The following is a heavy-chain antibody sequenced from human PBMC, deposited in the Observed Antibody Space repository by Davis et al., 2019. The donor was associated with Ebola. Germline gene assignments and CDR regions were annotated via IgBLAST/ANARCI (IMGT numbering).Heavy chain of an antibody. D-gene: IGHD1-14*01. CDR2: IYYSGST. J-gene: IGHJ4*02. Sequence: SETLSLTCTVSGGSISSGDYYWSWIRQPPGKGLEWIGYIYYSGSTYYNPSLKSRVTISVDTSKNQFSLKLSSVTAADTAVYYCARVVASTGVDYWGQGTLVTVSS. V-gene: IGHV4-30-4*02. CDR3: ARVVASTGVDY. CDR1: GGSISSGDYY.